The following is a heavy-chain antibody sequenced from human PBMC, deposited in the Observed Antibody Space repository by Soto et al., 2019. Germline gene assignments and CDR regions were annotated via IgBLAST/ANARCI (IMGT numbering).Heavy chain of an antibody. J-gene: IGHJ4*02. D-gene: IGHD2-2*01. Sequence: QVQLQESGPGLVKPSETLSLTCTVSGGSISSYYWSWIRQPPGKGLEWIGYIYYSGTTNYNPSLKSRITISVDTSKNQFSLTLRSVTAADTAVYYCAGGPRSTYHHSCQSLHYWCQGTLVTVSS. V-gene: IGHV4-59*01. CDR1: GGSISSYY. CDR2: IYYSGTT. CDR3: AGGPRSTYHHSCQSLHY.